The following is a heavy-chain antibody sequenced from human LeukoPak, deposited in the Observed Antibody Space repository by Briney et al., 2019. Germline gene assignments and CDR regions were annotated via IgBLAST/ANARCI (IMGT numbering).Heavy chain of an antibody. CDR2: ISYDGSNK. D-gene: IGHD2-2*01. Sequence: AGGSLRLSCAASGFTFSSYAMHWVRQAPGKGLEWVAVISYDGSNKYYADSVKGRFTISRDNSRNTLYLQMNSLRAEDTAVYYCARVYVPLVRVYYYGMDVRGQGTTVTVSS. CDR3: ARVYVPLVRVYYYGMDV. CDR1: GFTFSSYA. J-gene: IGHJ6*02. V-gene: IGHV3-30-3*01.